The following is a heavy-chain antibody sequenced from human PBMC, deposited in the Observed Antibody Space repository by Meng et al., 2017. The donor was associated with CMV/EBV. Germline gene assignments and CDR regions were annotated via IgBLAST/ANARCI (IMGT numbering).Heavy chain of an antibody. D-gene: IGHD3-3*01. CDR1: GDSVSSNSAA. V-gene: IGHV6-1*01. J-gene: IGHJ5*02. Sequence: SETLSLTCAISGDSVSSNSAAWNWIRQSPSRGLEWLGRTYYRSKWYNDYAVSVKSRITINPDTSKNQFSLKLSSVTAADTAVYYCARIINDFWSGTLWWFDPWGQGTLVTVSS. CDR3: ARIINDFWSGTLWWFDP. CDR2: TYYRSKWYN.